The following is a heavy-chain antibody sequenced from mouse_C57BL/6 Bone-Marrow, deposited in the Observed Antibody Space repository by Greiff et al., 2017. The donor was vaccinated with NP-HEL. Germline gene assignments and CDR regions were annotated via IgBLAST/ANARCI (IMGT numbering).Heavy chain of an antibody. D-gene: IGHD4-1*01. Sequence: QVQLKQPGAELVKPGASVKVSCKASGYTFTSYWMHWVKQRPGQGLEWIGRIHPSDSDTNYNQKFKGKATLTVDKSSSTAYMQLSSLTSEDSAVYYCAIWELTGTFAYWGQGTLVTVSA. V-gene: IGHV1-74*01. J-gene: IGHJ3*01. CDR2: IHPSDSDT. CDR1: GYTFTSYW. CDR3: AIWELTGTFAY.